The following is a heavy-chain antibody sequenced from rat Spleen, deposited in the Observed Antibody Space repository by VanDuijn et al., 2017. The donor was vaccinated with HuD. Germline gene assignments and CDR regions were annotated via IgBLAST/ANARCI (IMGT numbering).Heavy chain of an antibody. D-gene: IGHD1-11*01. CDR1: GFTFSDYD. CDR3: XSLXXGGXXXEFXX. CDR2: ISPSGGTT. J-gene: IGHJ2*01. V-gene: IGHV5-25*01. Sequence: EVQLVESGGGLVQPGRSLTLSCAASGFTFSDYDMAWVRPAPTKGLEWVASISPSGGTTYYRDSVKGRFTVSRDYHKSTLYQQXDRPGSEDTATYYXXSLXXGGXXXEFXXXGQGVXXXVS.